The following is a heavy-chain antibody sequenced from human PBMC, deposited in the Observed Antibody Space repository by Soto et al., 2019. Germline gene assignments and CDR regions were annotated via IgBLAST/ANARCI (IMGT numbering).Heavy chain of an antibody. V-gene: IGHV3-23*01. CDR1: GLIFSNYA. J-gene: IGHJ4*02. Sequence: PGGSMRLSSAASGLIFSNYAMSWVSQDTGKGLEWVSSISASGGSIYYTDSVKGRFTISRDNSKSTLHLQLNSLRAEDTAVFYCVKDLFDYGNYDYFDSWGQGTLVTVSS. CDR3: VKDLFDYGNYDYFDS. CDR2: ISASGGSI. D-gene: IGHD4-4*01.